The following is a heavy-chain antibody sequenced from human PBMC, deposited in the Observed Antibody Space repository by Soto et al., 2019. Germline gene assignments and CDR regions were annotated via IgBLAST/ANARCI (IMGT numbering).Heavy chain of an antibody. CDR3: ARDNQLVVVISTHYYYYGMDV. CDR1: GYTFTSYY. CDR2: INPSGGST. Sequence: QVQLVQSGAEVKKPGASVKVSCKASGYTFTSYYMHWVRQAPGQGLEWMGIINPSGGSTSYAQKFQGRVTMTRDTSTSTVYMELSSLRSEDTAVYYCARDNQLVVVISTHYYYYGMDVWGQGTTVTVSS. J-gene: IGHJ6*02. V-gene: IGHV1-46*01. D-gene: IGHD3-22*01.